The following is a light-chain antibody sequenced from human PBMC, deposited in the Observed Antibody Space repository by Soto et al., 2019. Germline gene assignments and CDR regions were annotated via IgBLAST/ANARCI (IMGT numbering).Light chain of an antibody. CDR1: QDISVR. CDR2: DAS. Sequence: DIQMTQSPSSLSASVGDRVTITCQASQDISVRLNWYQQKPGKAPEVLMHDASYLEAGVPSRFSGSGSGTVFTFTISSLQPEDIATYYCQAYDDVLPKYTFGQGTKVEIK. V-gene: IGKV1-33*01. J-gene: IGKJ2*01. CDR3: QAYDDVLPKYT.